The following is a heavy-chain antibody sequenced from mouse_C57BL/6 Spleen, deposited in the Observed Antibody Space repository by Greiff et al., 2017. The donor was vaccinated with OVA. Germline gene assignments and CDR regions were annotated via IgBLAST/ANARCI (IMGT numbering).Heavy chain of an antibody. V-gene: IGHV1-26*01. J-gene: IGHJ3*01. D-gene: IGHD1-1*01. Sequence: EVQLQQSGPELVKPGASVKISCKASGYTFTDYYMNWVKQSHGKSLEWIGDINPNNGGTSYNQKFKGKATLTVDKSSSTAYMELRSLTSEDSAVYYCASPHYGSSRGFAYWGQGTLVTVSA. CDR1: GYTFTDYY. CDR3: ASPHYGSSRGFAY. CDR2: INPNNGGT.